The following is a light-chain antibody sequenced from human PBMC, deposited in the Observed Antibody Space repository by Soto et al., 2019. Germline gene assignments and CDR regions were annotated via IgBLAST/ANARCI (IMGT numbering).Light chain of an antibody. V-gene: IGKV1-6*02. CDR3: LQDYNYPLT. J-gene: IGKJ4*01. Sequence: AIQLTQSPSALSASVGDRVTITCRASLGIRNDLGWYQQKPGEAPRLLVYGASTLQSGVPSRFSGSVSGTEFTLTISSLQLEDFGTYYCLQDYNYPLTFGGGTRLEI. CDR2: GAS. CDR1: LGIRND.